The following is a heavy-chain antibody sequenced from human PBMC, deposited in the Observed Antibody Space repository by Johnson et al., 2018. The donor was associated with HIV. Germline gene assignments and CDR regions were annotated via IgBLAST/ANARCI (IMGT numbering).Heavy chain of an antibody. CDR1: GFTFSNYP. CDR2: ISYDGNNK. D-gene: IGHD3-10*01. V-gene: IGHV3-30-3*01. Sequence: HVQLVESGGGVVQPGRSLRLSCAASGFTFSNYPMHWVRQAPGKGLEWVAIISYDGNNKYYADSVKGRFTISRDNSKNTLYLQMNSLRAEDTAVYYCAKDRRYYGSDERAGAFDIWGQGTMVTVSS. J-gene: IGHJ3*02. CDR3: AKDRRYYGSDERAGAFDI.